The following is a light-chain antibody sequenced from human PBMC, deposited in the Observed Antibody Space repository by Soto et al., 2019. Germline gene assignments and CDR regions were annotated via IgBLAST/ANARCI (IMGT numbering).Light chain of an antibody. CDR3: QQRSNWPLT. V-gene: IGKV3-11*01. Sequence: EIVLTQSPATLSLSPGERATLSCRASQSVSRYFAWYQQKPGQPPRLLIYDTSNRASGVPARFSGSGSGTEFTLTISSREPEDFAVYYCQQRSNWPLTFGQGNKVEIK. CDR2: DTS. J-gene: IGKJ1*01. CDR1: QSVSRY.